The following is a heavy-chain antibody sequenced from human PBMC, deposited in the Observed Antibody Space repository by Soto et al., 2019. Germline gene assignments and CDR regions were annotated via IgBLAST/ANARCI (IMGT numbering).Heavy chain of an antibody. D-gene: IGHD6-13*01. CDR1: GGTFSNYA. CDR3: ARVEQQLVASHSYGMDV. CDR2: ISAINGTT. V-gene: IGHV1-18*04. Sequence: ASVKVSCKASGGTFSNYAISWVRQAPGQGLEWMGWISAINGTTNYAQKLQGRVTMTTDTSTSTAYMELRSLRSDDTAVYYCARVEQQLVASHSYGMDVWGQGTTVTVSS. J-gene: IGHJ6*02.